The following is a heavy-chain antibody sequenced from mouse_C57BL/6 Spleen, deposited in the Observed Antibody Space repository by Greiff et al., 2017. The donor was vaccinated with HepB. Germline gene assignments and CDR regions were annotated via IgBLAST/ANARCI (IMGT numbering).Heavy chain of an antibody. CDR2: ISYDGSN. Sequence: ESGPGLVKPSQSLSLTCSVTGYSITSGYYWNWIRQFPGNKLEWMGYISYDGSNNYNPSLKNRISITRDTSKNQFFLKLNSVTTEDTATYYCAREGSTGTDAMDYWGQGTSVTVSS. CDR3: AREGSTGTDAMDY. J-gene: IGHJ4*01. V-gene: IGHV3-6*01. D-gene: IGHD4-1*02. CDR1: GYSITSGYY.